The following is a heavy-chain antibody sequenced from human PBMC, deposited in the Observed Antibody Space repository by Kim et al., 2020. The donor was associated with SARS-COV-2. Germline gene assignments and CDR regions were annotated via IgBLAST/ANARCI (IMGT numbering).Heavy chain of an antibody. CDR1: GGSISSSSYY. D-gene: IGHD2-15*01. J-gene: IGHJ5*02. Sequence: SETLSLTCTVSGGSISSSSYYWGWIRQPTGKGLEWIGSIYYSGSTYYNPSLKSRVTISVDTSKNQFSLKLSSVTAADTAVYYCARNRVVAATIGWFDPWGQGTLVTVSS. CDR2: IYYSGST. CDR3: ARNRVVAATIGWFDP. V-gene: IGHV4-39*01.